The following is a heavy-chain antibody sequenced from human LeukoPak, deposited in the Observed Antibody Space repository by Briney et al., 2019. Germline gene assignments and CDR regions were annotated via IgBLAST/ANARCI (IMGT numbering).Heavy chain of an antibody. D-gene: IGHD1-26*01. J-gene: IGHJ6*02. CDR3: ARYTRGRNGMDV. CDR1: GGSITSYY. Sequence: PSETLSLTCTVSGGSITSYYWSWIRQPLGKGLEWIGYIYYSGSTNYNPSLKSRVTISVDTSKNQFSLKLSSVTAADTAVYYCARYTRGRNGMDVWGQGTTVTVSS. CDR2: IYYSGST. V-gene: IGHV4-59*08.